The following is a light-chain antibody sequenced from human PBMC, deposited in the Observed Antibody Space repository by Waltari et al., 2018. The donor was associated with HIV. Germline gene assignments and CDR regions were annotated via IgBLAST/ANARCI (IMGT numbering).Light chain of an antibody. CDR3: AAWDDSLNGYV. J-gene: IGLJ1*01. Sequence: QSVLTPPPSASGTPGQRVTISCSGSSSNIGRNTVTWYQQLPGTAPKLLIYSNNKRPSGVPDRFSGSKSGTSASLAISGLQSEDEADYYCAAWDDSLNGYVFGTGTKVTVL. V-gene: IGLV1-44*01. CDR1: SSNIGRNT. CDR2: SNN.